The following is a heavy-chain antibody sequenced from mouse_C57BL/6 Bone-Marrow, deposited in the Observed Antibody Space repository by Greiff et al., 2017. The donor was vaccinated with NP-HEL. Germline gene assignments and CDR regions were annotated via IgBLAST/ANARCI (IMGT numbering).Heavy chain of an antibody. V-gene: IGHV1-81*01. CDR3: ARWVGYYWYFDV. J-gene: IGHJ1*03. CDR2: IYPRSGNT. Sequence: VHLVESGAELARPGASVKLSCKASGYTFTSYGISWVKQRTGQGLEWIGEIYPRSGNTYYNEKFKGKATLTADKSSSTAYMELRSLTSEDSAVYFCARWVGYYWYFDVWGTGTTVTVSS. CDR1: GYTFTSYG. D-gene: IGHD2-2*01.